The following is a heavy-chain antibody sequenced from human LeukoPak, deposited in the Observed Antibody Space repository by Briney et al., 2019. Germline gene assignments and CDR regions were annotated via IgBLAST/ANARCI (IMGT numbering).Heavy chain of an antibody. D-gene: IGHD2-21*02. J-gene: IGHJ4*02. Sequence: GGSLRLSCAASGFAFSSYTMGWVRQAPGKGLEWVSAISGSGGSTYYADSVKGRFTISRDNSKNTLYVQMDSLRAEDTAVYYCAKKTSYCGGDCYPYYFDHWGQGTLVTVSS. CDR3: AKKTSYCGGDCYPYYFDH. CDR2: ISGSGGST. V-gene: IGHV3-23*01. CDR1: GFAFSSYT.